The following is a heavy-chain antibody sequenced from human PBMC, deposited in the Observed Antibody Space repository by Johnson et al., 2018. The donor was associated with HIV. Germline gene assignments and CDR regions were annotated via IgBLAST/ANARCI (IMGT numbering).Heavy chain of an antibody. J-gene: IGHJ3*02. CDR2: IRQDGGEK. CDR3: ASGQMWAAFDI. CDR1: GFTFKNYW. D-gene: IGHD1-26*01. Sequence: MQLVESGGGLVQPGESLRLSCVVSGFTFKNYWMTWVRQAPGKGLEWVAYIRQDGGEKEYLDSVKGRFTISRDNAKNSLYLQMSSLRVEDTAVYYCASGQMWAAFDIWGQGTMVTVSS. V-gene: IGHV3-7*01.